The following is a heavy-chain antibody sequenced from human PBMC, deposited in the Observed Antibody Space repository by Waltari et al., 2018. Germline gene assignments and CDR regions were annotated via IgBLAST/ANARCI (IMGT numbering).Heavy chain of an antibody. V-gene: IGHV3-30*01. CDR3: ARGYGMDV. J-gene: IGHJ6*02. Sequence: QVQLVESGGGVVQPGRSLRLSCAASGFTFSSYAMHWVRQAPGKGLEWVAVISYDGSNKYYADSVKGRFTISRDNSKNTLYLQMNSLRAEDTAVYYCARGYGMDVWGQGTTVIVSS. CDR2: ISYDGSNK. CDR1: GFTFSSYA.